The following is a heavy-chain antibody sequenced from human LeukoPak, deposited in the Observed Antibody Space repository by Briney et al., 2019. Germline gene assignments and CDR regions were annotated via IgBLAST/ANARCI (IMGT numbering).Heavy chain of an antibody. D-gene: IGHD2-8*01. CDR3: ARDLNGYGNFDI. V-gene: IGHV4-30-4*08. J-gene: IGHJ3*02. CDR2: IYYSGST. CDR1: GGSISSGDYS. Sequence: PSETLSLTCTVSGGSISSGDYSWSWIRQPPGKGLEWIGYIYYSGSTYYNPSLKSRVTISVDTSKNQFSLKLSSVTAADTAVYYCARDLNGYGNFDIWGQGTMVTVSS.